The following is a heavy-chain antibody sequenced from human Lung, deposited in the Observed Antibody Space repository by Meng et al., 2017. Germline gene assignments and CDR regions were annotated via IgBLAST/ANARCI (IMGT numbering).Heavy chain of an antibody. J-gene: IGHJ4*02. CDR2: ISSSST. Sequence: EVQLVESGGGLVKPGVSLRLSCAASGFTFSSYSMNWARQAPGKGLEWVSSISSSSTYADSVKGRFTISRDNAKNSLYLQMNSLRAEDTAVYYCARGRVVVAATPSDYWGQGTLVTVSS. CDR1: GFTFSSYS. V-gene: IGHV3-21*01. D-gene: IGHD2-15*01. CDR3: ARGRVVVAATPSDY.